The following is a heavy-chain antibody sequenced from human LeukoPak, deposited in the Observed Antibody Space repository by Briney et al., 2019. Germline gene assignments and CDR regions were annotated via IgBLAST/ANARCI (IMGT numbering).Heavy chain of an antibody. Sequence: GGSLRLSCTASRFTFSSYAMHWVRQAPGKGLEWVAAISYDGSSKYNADSVKGRFTISRDNSKKTLYLQMDSLRVEDTAVYYCVSGLLPATAIHDYWGQGTLVTVSS. CDR1: RFTFSSYA. D-gene: IGHD2-21*02. J-gene: IGHJ4*02. CDR3: VSGLLPATAIHDY. V-gene: IGHV3-30-3*01. CDR2: ISYDGSSK.